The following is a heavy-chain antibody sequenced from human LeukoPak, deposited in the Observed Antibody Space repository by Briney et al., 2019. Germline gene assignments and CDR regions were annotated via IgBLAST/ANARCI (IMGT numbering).Heavy chain of an antibody. J-gene: IGHJ4*02. CDR1: GFTFRSYA. V-gene: IGHV3-23*01. Sequence: SGGSLRLSCVVSGFTFRSYAMTWVRQAPGKGLEWVSAIGGSGANTYYADSVKGRFTISRDNSKNTLYLQMDSLRADDTAVYYCAKNGGDSYGTGHFDCWGQGTLVTVSS. CDR3: AKNGGDSYGTGHFDC. D-gene: IGHD3-10*01. CDR2: IGGSGANT.